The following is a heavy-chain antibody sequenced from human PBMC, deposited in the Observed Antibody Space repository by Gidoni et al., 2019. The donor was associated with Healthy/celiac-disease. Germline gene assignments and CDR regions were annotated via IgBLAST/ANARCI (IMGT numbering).Heavy chain of an antibody. J-gene: IGHJ4*02. Sequence: QVQLVQSGAEVKKPGASVKVSCKASGYTFTSYYIHWVRQAPGEGLEWRGIINPSGGRTSYAQKLQGRVTMTRDTSTSTAYMKLSSLRSEDTAVYYCARDCILTGYWSSHFPGYWGQGTLVTV. CDR3: ARDCILTGYWSSHFPGY. CDR2: INPSGGRT. V-gene: IGHV1-46*01. CDR1: GYTFTSYY. D-gene: IGHD3-9*01.